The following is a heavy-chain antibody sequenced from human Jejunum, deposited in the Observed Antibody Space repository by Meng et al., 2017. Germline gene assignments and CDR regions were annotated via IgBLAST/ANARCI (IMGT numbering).Heavy chain of an antibody. CDR2: IDNSGST. Sequence: VHIQESGPGLARPRPTLPLTSTVSAVSGNIRTYYWSWIRQPPGKGLEWIAYIDNSGSTNYNPSLKSRVIISVDTSKNQFYLQMSSLTAADTAVYYCARAAAGTGFGYFDLWGRGTLVTVSS. V-gene: IGHV4-61*01. J-gene: IGHJ2*01. CDR3: ARAAAGTGFGYFDL. D-gene: IGHD6-19*01. CDR1: AVSGNIRTYY.